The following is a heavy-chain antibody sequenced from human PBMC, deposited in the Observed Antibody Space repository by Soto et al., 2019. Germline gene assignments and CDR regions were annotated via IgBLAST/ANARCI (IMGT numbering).Heavy chain of an antibody. CDR2: IYPGGTNI. CDR1: GYSFTSHY. V-gene: IGHV1-46*01. CDR3: ARVDYYDSSGYYYPAFDI. J-gene: IGHJ3*02. Sequence: ASVKVSCKAIGYSFTSHYMHWVRQAPGQGLEWMGTIYPGGTNIGYAQKLQGRVTMTRDTSTSTVYMELNSLRSEDTAVYYCARVDYYDSSGYYYPAFDIWGQGTMVTVSS. D-gene: IGHD3-22*01.